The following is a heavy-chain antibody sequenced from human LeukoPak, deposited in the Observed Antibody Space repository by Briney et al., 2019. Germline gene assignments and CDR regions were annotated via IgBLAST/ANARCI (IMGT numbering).Heavy chain of an antibody. Sequence: SETLSLTCTVSGGYISSYYWSWIRQPPGKGLEWIGYIYYSGSTNYNPSLKSRVTISVDTSKNQFSLKLSSVTAADTAVYYCARGLQPPRAFDIWGQGTMVTVSS. D-gene: IGHD5-24*01. CDR2: IYYSGST. CDR1: GGYISSYY. J-gene: IGHJ3*02. V-gene: IGHV4-59*01. CDR3: ARGLQPPRAFDI.